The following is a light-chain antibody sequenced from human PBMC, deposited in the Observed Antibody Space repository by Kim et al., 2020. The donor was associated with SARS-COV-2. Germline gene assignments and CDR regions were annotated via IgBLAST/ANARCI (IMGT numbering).Light chain of an antibody. Sequence: VPPGESATLSCRANQRISSNLAWYKQKPGQPPRLLIDVASTRATGIPARFSVSGSGTEFTLTISSLQSEDFAFYYCQQYNNWPITFGQGTRLEIK. V-gene: IGKV3-15*01. CDR3: QQYNNWPIT. CDR2: VAS. J-gene: IGKJ5*01. CDR1: QRISSN.